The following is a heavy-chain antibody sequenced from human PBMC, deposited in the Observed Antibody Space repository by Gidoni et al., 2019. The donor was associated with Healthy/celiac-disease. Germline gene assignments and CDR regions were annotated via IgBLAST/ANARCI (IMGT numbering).Heavy chain of an antibody. Sequence: QVQLQESGPGLVKPSQTLSLTCTVSGGSISSGGYYWRWIRQHPGKGLEWIGYIYYSGSTYYNPSLKSRVTISVDTSKNQFSLKLSSVTAADTAVYYCARSSYDFWSGYSSYFDYWGQGTLVTVSS. J-gene: IGHJ4*02. CDR1: GGSISSGGYY. CDR3: ARSSYDFWSGYSSYFDY. V-gene: IGHV4-31*03. CDR2: IYYSGST. D-gene: IGHD3-3*01.